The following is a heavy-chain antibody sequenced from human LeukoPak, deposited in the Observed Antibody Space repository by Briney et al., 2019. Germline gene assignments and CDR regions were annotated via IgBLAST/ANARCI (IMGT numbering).Heavy chain of an antibody. CDR3: ARDRSSSGWYSYRYFDL. Sequence: SETLSLTCTVSGGSISSHHWSWIRQPPGKGLEWIGYIYYSGSTNYKPSLKSRVTISVDTSKNQFSLKLTSVTAADTAVYYCARDRSSSGWYSYRYFDLWGRGTLVTVSS. CDR1: GGSISSHH. V-gene: IGHV4-59*11. CDR2: IYYSGST. D-gene: IGHD6-19*01. J-gene: IGHJ2*01.